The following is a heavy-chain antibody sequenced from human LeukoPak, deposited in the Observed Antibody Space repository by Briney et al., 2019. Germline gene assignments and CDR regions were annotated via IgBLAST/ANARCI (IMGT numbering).Heavy chain of an antibody. CDR1: GFTFSSHG. J-gene: IGHJ4*02. CDR3: ARDPESSFDY. Sequence: PGGSLRLSCAASGFTFSSHGMHWVRQAPGKGLEWVAVIWYDGSKKYYADSVKGRFTISRDDSKNTLYLQLNSLRAEDTAVYYCARDPESSFDYWGQGTLVTVSS. CDR2: IWYDGSKK. V-gene: IGHV3-33*01. D-gene: IGHD6-13*01.